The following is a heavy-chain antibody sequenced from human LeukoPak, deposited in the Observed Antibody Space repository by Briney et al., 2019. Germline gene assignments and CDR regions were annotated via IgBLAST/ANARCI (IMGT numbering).Heavy chain of an antibody. J-gene: IGHJ4*02. D-gene: IGHD5-12*01. V-gene: IGHV3-7*01. CDR1: GFSFRDFW. Sequence: PGGSLRLSCAASGFSFRDFWMTWVRQAPRKGLEWVANINQGGSVKYYVDSVKGRFTISRDDAKSSLYVQMNSLRDEDTAVYYCARFGYSGWSLEYWGQGTLVTVSS. CDR3: ARFGYSGWSLEY. CDR2: INQGGSVK.